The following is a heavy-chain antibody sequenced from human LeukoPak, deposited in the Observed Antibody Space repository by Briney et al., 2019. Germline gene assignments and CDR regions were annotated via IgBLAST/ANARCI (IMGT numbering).Heavy chain of an antibody. CDR1: GFTFSNYA. J-gene: IGHJ4*02. CDR3: AGRITGYSSGYVF. D-gene: IGHD5-18*01. V-gene: IGHV3-23*01. Sequence: GGSLRLSCVGSGFTFSNYAMSWVRQAPGKGLDWVSVISGSAHKIRYADSVRGRFTISRDNSEDTVYLQMNNLRGEDTAIYYCAGRITGYSSGYVFWGQGTLVTVSS. CDR2: ISGSAHKI.